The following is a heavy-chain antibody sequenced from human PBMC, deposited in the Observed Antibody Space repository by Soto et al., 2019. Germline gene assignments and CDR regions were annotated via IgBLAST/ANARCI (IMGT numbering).Heavy chain of an antibody. J-gene: IGHJ5*02. D-gene: IGHD5-18*01. CDR2: IIPIFGTA. V-gene: IGHV1-69*13. Sequence: GASVTVSCTASGYTLNSYAMHWVRQAPGQGLEWMGGIIPIFGTANYAQKFQGRVTITADESTSTAYMELSSLRSEDTAVYYCARDRAAMVINWFDPWGQGTLVTLSS. CDR1: GYTLNSYA. CDR3: ARDRAAMVINWFDP.